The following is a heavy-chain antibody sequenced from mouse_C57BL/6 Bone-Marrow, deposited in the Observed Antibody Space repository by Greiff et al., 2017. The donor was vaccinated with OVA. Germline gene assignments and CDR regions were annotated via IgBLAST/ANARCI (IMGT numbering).Heavy chain of an antibody. J-gene: IGHJ3*01. Sequence: QVQLKQPGTELVKPGASVKLSCKASGYTFTSYWMHWVKQRPGQGLEWIGNINPSNGGTNYNEKFKSKATMTVEKSSSTAYMQLSSLTSEDSAVYSCAREGTNWDVAYWGQGTLVTVSA. CDR2: INPSNGGT. V-gene: IGHV1-53*01. CDR3: AREGTNWDVAY. D-gene: IGHD4-1*01. CDR1: GYTFTSYW.